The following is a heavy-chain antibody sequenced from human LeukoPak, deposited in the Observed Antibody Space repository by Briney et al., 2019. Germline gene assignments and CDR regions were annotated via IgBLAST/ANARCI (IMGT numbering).Heavy chain of an antibody. CDR2: IYSDGST. D-gene: IGHD1-26*01. CDR3: ARGSIVGAKTGDFDY. J-gene: IGHJ4*02. CDR1: GFTVSRNY. Sequence: GGPLRLSCAASGFTVSRNYMSWVRQAPGKGLEWVSEIYSDGSTYYAASVKGRFSISRDSPKNTVHLQMNSLRAEDTAVYYCARGSIVGAKTGDFDYWGQGTLVTVSS. V-gene: IGHV3-53*01.